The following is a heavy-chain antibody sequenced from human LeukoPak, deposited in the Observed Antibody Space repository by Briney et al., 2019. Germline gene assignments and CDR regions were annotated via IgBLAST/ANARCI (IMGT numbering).Heavy chain of an antibody. V-gene: IGHV4-4*07. CDR1: SFSISRDY. D-gene: IGHD3-10*02. CDR3: ARGLLTYYYARDGPPPSLNYYFDY. CDR2: ISSTGST. Sequence: SETLSLTCTVSSFSISRDYWTWIRQPAGKDLEWIGLISSTGSTNYNPSLNSRVTMSVDTATNQFSLKLSSVTAADTAVYFCARGLLTYYYARDGPPPSLNYYFDYWGRGIQVTVSS. J-gene: IGHJ4*02.